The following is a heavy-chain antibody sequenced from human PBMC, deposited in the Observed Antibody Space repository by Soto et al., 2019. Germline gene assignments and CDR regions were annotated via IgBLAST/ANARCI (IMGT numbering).Heavy chain of an antibody. V-gene: IGHV4-39*01. J-gene: IGHJ4*02. CDR1: GDSISSRSYY. CDR3: GRQRTSGVTQAYFDV. CDR2: IYYSGST. Sequence: SESLSLTCSASGDSISSRSYYWGWIRQPPGKGLVCIGSIYYSGSTYNNPALRSRASMSIDTTNDQFPLKLKPVTADDTALYFWGRQRTSGVTQAYFDVWGQGTLVTVSS. D-gene: IGHD2-21*02.